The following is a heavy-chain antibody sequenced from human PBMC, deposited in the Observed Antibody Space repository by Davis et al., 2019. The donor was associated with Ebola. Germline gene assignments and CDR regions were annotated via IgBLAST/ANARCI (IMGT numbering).Heavy chain of an antibody. J-gene: IGHJ4*02. CDR2: IYYSGST. CDR1: VASITSSSYY. CDR3: ARVWSSGWNN. D-gene: IGHD6-19*01. Sequence: GSLNLSSTVPVASITSSSYYWGWTRQPPGKGLEWIGSIYYSGSTYYTPSLKSRVTISVDTSKNQFSLKLSSVTAADTAVYYCARVWSSGWNNWGQGTLGTVSS. V-gene: IGHV4-39*01.